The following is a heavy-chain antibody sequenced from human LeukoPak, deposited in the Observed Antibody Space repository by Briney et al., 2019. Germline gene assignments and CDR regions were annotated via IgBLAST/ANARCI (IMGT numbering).Heavy chain of an antibody. V-gene: IGHV4-4*02. CDR1: GGSISSSNW. D-gene: IGHD7-27*01. CDR3: ARVPLGITHFDY. J-gene: IGHJ4*02. Sequence: SETLSLTCAVSGGSISSSNWWSWVRQPPGKGLEWIGEIYHSGSTNYNPSLKSRVTISVDKSKNQFSLRLSSVTAADTAVYYCARVPLGITHFDYWGQGTLVTVSS. CDR2: IYHSGST.